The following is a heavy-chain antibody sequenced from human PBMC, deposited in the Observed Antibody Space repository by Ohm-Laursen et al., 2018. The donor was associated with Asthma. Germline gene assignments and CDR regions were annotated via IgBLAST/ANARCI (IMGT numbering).Heavy chain of an antibody. CDR2: ISSSGGST. D-gene: IGHD6-19*01. J-gene: IGHJ4*02. CDR3: ARAVSGWYYFDY. CDR1: GFTFSSYA. Sequence: SLRLSCAASGFTFSSYAMSWVRQAPGKGLEWVSGISSSGGSTYYADSVKGRFTISRDNSKNTLYLQMNSLRAEDTAVYYCARAVSGWYYFDYWGQGTLVTVSS. V-gene: IGHV3-23*01.